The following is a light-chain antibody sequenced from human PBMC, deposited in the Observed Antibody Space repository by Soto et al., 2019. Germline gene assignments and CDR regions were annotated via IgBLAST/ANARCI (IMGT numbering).Light chain of an antibody. J-gene: IGKJ4*01. CDR3: QQSYSTPLT. CDR1: QSITTW. CDR2: KAT. V-gene: IGKV1-5*03. Sequence: DIQMTQSPSTLSASVGDRVTITCRASQSITTWLAWYQQKPGKAPKLLIYKATNLQSGVPSRFSGSGSGTDFSLTISSLQPEDVATYYCQQSYSTPLTFGGGTKVDIK.